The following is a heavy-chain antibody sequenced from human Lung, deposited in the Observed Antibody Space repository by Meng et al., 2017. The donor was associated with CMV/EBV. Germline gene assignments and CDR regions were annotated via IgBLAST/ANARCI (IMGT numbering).Heavy chain of an antibody. J-gene: IGHJ4*02. CDR3: ASDLHGDLNY. V-gene: IGHV3-7*01. CDR2: KKYDGSEK. D-gene: IGHD4-17*01. CDR1: GFTFSSYR. Sequence: GESXKTSCAALGFTFSSYRKAWVRQAPGKGREWVANKKYDGSEKYYVSSVKGRFSISRDNGKNLWYLQMNGLRVEDTALYYCASDLHGDLNYWGQGTLVTVSS.